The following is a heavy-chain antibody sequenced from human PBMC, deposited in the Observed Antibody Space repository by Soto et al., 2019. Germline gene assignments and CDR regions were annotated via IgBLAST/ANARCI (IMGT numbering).Heavy chain of an antibody. CDR1: GGSISSYY. CDR2: IYYSGST. Sequence: QVQLQESGPGLVKPSETLSLTCTVSGGSISSYYWSWIRQPPGKGLEWIGYIYYSGSTNYNPSLKSRVTISVDTSKTQFSLKLSSVTAADTAVYYCARHDTRYCSSTSCHAGWYFDLWGRGTLVTVSS. J-gene: IGHJ2*01. D-gene: IGHD2-2*01. CDR3: ARHDTRYCSSTSCHAGWYFDL. V-gene: IGHV4-59*08.